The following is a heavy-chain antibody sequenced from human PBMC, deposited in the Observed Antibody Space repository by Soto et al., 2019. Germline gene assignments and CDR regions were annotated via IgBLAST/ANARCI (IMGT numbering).Heavy chain of an antibody. J-gene: IGHJ4*02. CDR2: IYGDDDQ. V-gene: IGHV2-5*02. CDR3: AHSHRASAGLFDL. Sequence: QITLKESGPTLVKPTQTLTLTCTISGFSVTTSAVGVGWIRQPPGKALEWLTVIYGDDDQRSSPSLRSRLTISKDTSKNQVVLRMTNMDPVDTATYYCAHSHRASAGLFDLWGQGTLATVSS. CDR1: GFSVTTSAVG.